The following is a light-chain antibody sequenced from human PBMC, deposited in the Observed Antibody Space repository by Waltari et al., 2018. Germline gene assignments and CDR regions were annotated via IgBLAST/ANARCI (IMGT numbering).Light chain of an antibody. CDR3: AAWDASLFAWV. Sequence: QSVLTQPPPASGAPGQRVIISCSGSSSNIGSSTVNWYQHHPGAAPQLLIAGNNQRPSGVPDRFSGSTSGTSASLAISGLQSEDGADYYCAAWDASLFAWVFGGGTRLTVL. CDR1: SSNIGSST. V-gene: IGLV1-44*01. J-gene: IGLJ3*02. CDR2: GNN.